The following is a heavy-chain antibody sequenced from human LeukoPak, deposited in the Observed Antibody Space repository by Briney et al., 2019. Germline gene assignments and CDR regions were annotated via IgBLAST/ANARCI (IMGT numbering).Heavy chain of an antibody. CDR3: ARVVGATDPPYYFDY. CDR1: GYTFTSYG. V-gene: IGHV1-18*01. J-gene: IGHJ4*02. Sequence: GASVKVSCKASGYTFTSYGISRVRQAPGQGLEWMGWISAYNGNTNYAQRLQGRVTMTTDTSTSTAYMELRSLRSDDTAVYYCARVVGATDPPYYFDYWGQGTLVTVSS. D-gene: IGHD1-26*01. CDR2: ISAYNGNT.